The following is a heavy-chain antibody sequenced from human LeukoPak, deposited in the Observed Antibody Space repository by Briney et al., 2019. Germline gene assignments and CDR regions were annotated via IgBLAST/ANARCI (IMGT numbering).Heavy chain of an antibody. CDR2: IYTSGST. D-gene: IGHD3-9*01. Sequence: PSETLSLTCTVSGGSISSYYWSWIRQPAGKGLEWIGRIYTSGSTNYNPSLKSRVTMSVDTSKNQFSLKLSSVTAADTAVYYCARARDDILTGYSVDYWGQGTLVTVSS. J-gene: IGHJ4*02. V-gene: IGHV4-4*07. CDR1: GGSISSYY. CDR3: ARARDDILTGYSVDY.